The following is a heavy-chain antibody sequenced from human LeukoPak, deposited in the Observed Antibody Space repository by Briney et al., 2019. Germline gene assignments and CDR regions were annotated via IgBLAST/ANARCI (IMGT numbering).Heavy chain of an antibody. CDR3: ARGTDKEGVDY. CDR1: GGSFSGYY. Sequence: PSQTLSLTCAVYGGSFSGYYWSWIRQPPGKGLEWIGEINHSGSTNYNPSLKSRVTISVDTSKNQFSLKLSSVTAADTAVYYCARGTDKEGVDYWGQGTLVTVSS. D-gene: IGHD1-26*01. CDR2: INHSGST. V-gene: IGHV4-34*01. J-gene: IGHJ4*02.